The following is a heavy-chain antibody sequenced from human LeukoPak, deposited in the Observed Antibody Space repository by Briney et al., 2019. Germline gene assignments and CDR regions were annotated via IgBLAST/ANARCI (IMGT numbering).Heavy chain of an antibody. D-gene: IGHD3-22*01. J-gene: IGHJ3*02. Sequence: SDTLSLTCTVSGGSLSSQYWSWLRQPPRTALEGTGYNYHQPSTNYNPSLKSRVTISVDTSKNQFSLKLSSVTAADTAVYYCARAQPDYYDSSGYYYSAFDIWGQGTMVTVSS. CDR3: ARAQPDYYDSSGYYYSAFDI. CDR1: GGSLSSQY. CDR2: NYHQPST. V-gene: IGHV4-59*11.